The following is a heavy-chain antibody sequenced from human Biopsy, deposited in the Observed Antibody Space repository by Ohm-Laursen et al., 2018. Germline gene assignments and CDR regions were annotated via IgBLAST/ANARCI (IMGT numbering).Heavy chain of an antibody. CDR3: ATKLTGYFHH. V-gene: IGHV1-69*06. CDR1: GGTFSNYG. CDR2: NIPILGTG. D-gene: IGHD3-9*01. J-gene: IGHJ1*01. Sequence: SVKVSCKAPGGTFSNYGVNWVRQAPGQGLERLGGNIPILGTGNYAQKFQDRVTVAADTSTSTATMELRSLRSDDTAVYYCATKLTGYFHHWGQRTLVIVSS.